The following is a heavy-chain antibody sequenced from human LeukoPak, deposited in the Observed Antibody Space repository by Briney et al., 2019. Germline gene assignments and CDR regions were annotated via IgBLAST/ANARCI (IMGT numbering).Heavy chain of an antibody. J-gene: IGHJ4*02. CDR3: AKKGGSGSYYAFDY. D-gene: IGHD1-26*01. V-gene: IGHV4-39*07. CDR1: GGSISSSSYY. Sequence: SETLSLTCTVSGGSISSSSYYWGWIRQPPGKGLEWIGSIYYSGSTNYNPSLKSRVTISVDTSKNQFSLKLSSVTAADTAVYYCAKKGGSGSYYAFDYWGQGTLVTVSS. CDR2: IYYSGST.